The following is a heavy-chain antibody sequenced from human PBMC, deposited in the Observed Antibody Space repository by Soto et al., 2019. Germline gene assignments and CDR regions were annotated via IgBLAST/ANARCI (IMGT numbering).Heavy chain of an antibody. V-gene: IGHV4-4*07. CDR3: AIDSKSEWLLPDGFDI. CDR2: IYWSGST. Sequence: QVQLQESGPGLVKPSETLSLTCTVSGGSLNKYYWSWIRQSAGKGLEWIGRIYWSGSTHYKPSLRSRGTMSLDTSTIQLSLSLISVSAADTAVYYWAIDSKSEWLLPDGFDIWGQGTMVTFSS. D-gene: IGHD3-22*01. J-gene: IGHJ3*02. CDR1: GGSLNKYY.